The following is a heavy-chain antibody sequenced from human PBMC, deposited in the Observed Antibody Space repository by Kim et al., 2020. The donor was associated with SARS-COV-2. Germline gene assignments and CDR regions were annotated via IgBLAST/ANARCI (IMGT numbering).Heavy chain of an antibody. CDR3: ARDLNVLLWFGELSYFDY. V-gene: IGHV3-30-3*01. Sequence: GGSLRLSCAASGFTFSSYAMHWVRQAPGKGLEWVAVISYDGSNKYYADSVKGRFTISRDNSKNTLYLQMNSLRAEDTAVYYCARDLNVLLWFGELSYFDYWGQGTLVTVSS. CDR2: ISYDGSNK. J-gene: IGHJ4*02. D-gene: IGHD3-10*01. CDR1: GFTFSSYA.